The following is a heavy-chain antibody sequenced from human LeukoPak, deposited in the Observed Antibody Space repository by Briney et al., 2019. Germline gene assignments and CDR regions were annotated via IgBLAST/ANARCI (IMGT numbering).Heavy chain of an antibody. V-gene: IGHV4-34*01. CDR2: INHSGST. CDR3: ARGKGSYYYYGMDV. CDR1: GGSFSGYY. D-gene: IGHD2-15*01. Sequence: SETLSLTCAVDGGSFSGYYWSLIRQPPGKGLEWVGEINHSGSTNYNPSLKSRVTITVETSKNQFSLKLSSATAADTAVYYCARGKGSYYYYGMDVWGQGTTVTVSS. J-gene: IGHJ6*02.